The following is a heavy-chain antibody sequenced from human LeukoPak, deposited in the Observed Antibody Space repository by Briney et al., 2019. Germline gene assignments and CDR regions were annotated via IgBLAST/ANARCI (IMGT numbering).Heavy chain of an antibody. CDR3: ARDGSGSYYLSYYGMDV. CDR2: INWNGGST. CDR1: GFTFDDYG. Sequence: GGSLRLPCAASGFTFDDYGMSWVRQAPGKGLEWVSGINWNGGSTGYADSVKGRFTISRDNAKNSLYLQMNSLRAEDTALYHCARDGSGSYYLSYYGMDVWGQGTTVTVSS. V-gene: IGHV3-20*01. D-gene: IGHD3-10*01. J-gene: IGHJ6*02.